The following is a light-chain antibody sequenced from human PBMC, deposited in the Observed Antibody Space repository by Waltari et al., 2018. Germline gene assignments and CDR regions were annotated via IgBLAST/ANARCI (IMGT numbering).Light chain of an antibody. CDR2: WAS. J-gene: IGKJ4*01. Sequence: DIVMTHSPDSLAVSLGERATINCKSSQSVLYSSNNKNYLAWYQQKPGQPPKLLIYWASNRESGVPGRFSGSGSGTDFTLTISSLQAEDVAVYYCQQYYETPLTFGGGTKVEIK. CDR1: QSVLYSSNNKNY. V-gene: IGKV4-1*01. CDR3: QQYYETPLT.